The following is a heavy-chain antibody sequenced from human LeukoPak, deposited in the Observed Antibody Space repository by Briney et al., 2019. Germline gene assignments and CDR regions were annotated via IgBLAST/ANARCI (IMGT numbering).Heavy chain of an antibody. D-gene: IGHD3-3*01. CDR1: GYTFTGYY. J-gene: IGHJ4*02. Sequence: GASVKVSCKASGYTFTGYYMHWVRQAPGQGLEWMGRINPNSGGTNYAQKFQGRVTMTRDTSISTAYMELSRLRSDDTAVYYCARSGITIFGVDKVFDYWGQGTLVTVSS. CDR2: INPNSGGT. V-gene: IGHV1-2*06. CDR3: ARSGITIFGVDKVFDY.